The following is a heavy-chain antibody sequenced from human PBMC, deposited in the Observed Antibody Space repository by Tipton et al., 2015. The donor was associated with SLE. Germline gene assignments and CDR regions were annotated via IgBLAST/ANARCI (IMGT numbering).Heavy chain of an antibody. Sequence: PGLVKPSETLSLTCTVSGGSITTSSYFWGWIRQPPEKGLEWIGTISYSGGTYYNPSLKSRVTISADTSKNQFSRKMNSVTAADTAVYYCARGDYGGNSNYWGQGTLDTVSS. V-gene: IGHV4-39*01. CDR3: ARGDYGGNSNY. D-gene: IGHD4-23*01. J-gene: IGHJ4*02. CDR1: GGSITTSSYF. CDR2: ISYSGGT.